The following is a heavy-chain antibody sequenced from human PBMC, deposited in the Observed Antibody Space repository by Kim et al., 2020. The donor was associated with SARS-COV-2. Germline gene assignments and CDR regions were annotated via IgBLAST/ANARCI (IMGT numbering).Heavy chain of an antibody. J-gene: IGHJ4*02. D-gene: IGHD4-4*01. CDR3: ARDPVGDGYSFFDY. CDR2: IFRGGTT. CDR1: GLTVSSNH. V-gene: IGHV3-53*01. Sequence: GGSLRLSCAASGLTVSSNHMTWIRQTPGKGLEWGSVIFRGGTTYYAASVQGRFTISRDYSKNTLSLQMNSLRAEDTAIYYCARDPVGDGYSFFDYWGQGTLVTVAS.